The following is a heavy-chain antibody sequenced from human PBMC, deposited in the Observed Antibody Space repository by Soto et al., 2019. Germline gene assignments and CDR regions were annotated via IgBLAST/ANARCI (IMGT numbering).Heavy chain of an antibody. Sequence: SETLSLTCAVYGGSFSGYYWSWIRQPPGKGLEWIGEINHSGSTNYNPSLKSRVTISVDTSKNQFSLKLSSVTAADTAVYYCARGLGSYDDYWGQGTLVTVSS. V-gene: IGHV4-34*01. D-gene: IGHD5-12*01. CDR1: GGSFSGYY. CDR2: INHSGST. J-gene: IGHJ4*02. CDR3: ARGLGSYDDY.